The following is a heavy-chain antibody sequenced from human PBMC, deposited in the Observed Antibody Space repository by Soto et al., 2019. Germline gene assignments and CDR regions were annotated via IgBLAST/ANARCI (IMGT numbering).Heavy chain of an antibody. CDR2: IYYSGST. V-gene: IGHV4-39*01. J-gene: IGHJ4*02. Sequence: QLQLQESGPGLVKPSETLSLTCTVSGGSISSSSYYWGWIRQPPGKGLEWIGSIYYSGSTYYNPSLKSRVTISVDTSKNQFSLKLSSVTAADTAVYYCARQRSGYDYFDYWGQGTLVTVSS. D-gene: IGHD5-12*01. CDR3: ARQRSGYDYFDY. CDR1: GGSISSSSYY.